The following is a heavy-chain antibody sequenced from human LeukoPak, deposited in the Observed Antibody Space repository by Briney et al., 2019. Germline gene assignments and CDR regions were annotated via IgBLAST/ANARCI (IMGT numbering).Heavy chain of an antibody. CDR3: ARGGIAARRPTIYYYYYYMDV. CDR1: GGSISSYY. Sequence: SETLSLTRTVSGGSISSYYWSWIRQPPGKGLEWIGYIYYSGSTNYNPSLKSRVTISVDTSKNQFSLKLSSVTAADTAVYYCARGGIAARRPTIYYYYYYMDVWGKGTTVTVSS. V-gene: IGHV4-59*01. D-gene: IGHD6-6*01. CDR2: IYYSGST. J-gene: IGHJ6*03.